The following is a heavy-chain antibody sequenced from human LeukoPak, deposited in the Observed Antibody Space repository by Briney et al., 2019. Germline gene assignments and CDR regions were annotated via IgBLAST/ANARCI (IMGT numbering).Heavy chain of an antibody. D-gene: IGHD6-19*01. Sequence: GGSLRLSCAASGFTFSTYAMSWVRQAPGKGLEWVSSVSTSGGDTYNADSVKGRFTISRDNSKNTLYLQMNSLRAEDTALYYCARVGAVAATEDYWGQGTLVTVSS. CDR3: ARVGAVAATEDY. CDR2: VSTSGGDT. CDR1: GFTFSTYA. J-gene: IGHJ4*02. V-gene: IGHV3-23*01.